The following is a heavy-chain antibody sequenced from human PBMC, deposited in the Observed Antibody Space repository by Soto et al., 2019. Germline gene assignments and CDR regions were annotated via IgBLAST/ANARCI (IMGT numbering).Heavy chain of an antibody. CDR3: TRDLSPAGEFDY. D-gene: IGHD3-22*01. V-gene: IGHV3-21*01. J-gene: IGHJ4*02. Sequence: EVQLVESGGGLVEPGGSLRLSCAASGFSFSSYNMNWVRQAPGKGLEWVSYISSGSSNIYYADSVKGRFTISRDNAKSSLYLQLNSLGAEDTAVYYCTRDLSPAGEFDYWGQGTLVTVSS. CDR1: GFSFSSYN. CDR2: ISSGSSNI.